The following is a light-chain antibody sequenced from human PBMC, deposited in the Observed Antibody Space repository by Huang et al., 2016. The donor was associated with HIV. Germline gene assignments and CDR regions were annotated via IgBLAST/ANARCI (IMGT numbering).Light chain of an antibody. J-gene: IGKJ1*01. CDR1: QGIGTD. CDR3: LQDYNYPRT. CDR2: AAS. Sequence: AIQMTQSPSSLSASVGDRVTVPCRASQGIGTDVGWYQQKPGKAPKLLIYAASSLQSGVPSRFSGSGSGTDFTLTISSLQPEDFATYYCLQDYNYPRTFGQGTKVEIK. V-gene: IGKV1-6*01.